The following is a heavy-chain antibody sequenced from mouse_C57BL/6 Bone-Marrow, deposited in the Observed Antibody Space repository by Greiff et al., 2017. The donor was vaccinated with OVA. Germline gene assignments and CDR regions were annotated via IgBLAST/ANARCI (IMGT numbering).Heavy chain of an antibody. CDR3: AREIFFSGRRDYFDY. CDR2: IFPGSGST. Sequence: VKLMESGPELVKPGASVKISCKASGYTFTDYYINWVKQRPGQGLEWIGWIFPGSGSTYYNEKFKGKATLTVDKSSSTAYMLLSSLTSDDSAVYFCAREIFFSGRRDYFDYWGQGTTLTVSS. V-gene: IGHV1-75*01. J-gene: IGHJ2*01. CDR1: GYTFTDYY.